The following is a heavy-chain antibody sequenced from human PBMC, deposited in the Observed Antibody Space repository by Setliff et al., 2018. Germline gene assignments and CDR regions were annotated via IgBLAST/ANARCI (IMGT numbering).Heavy chain of an antibody. Sequence: PGESLKISCKGSGYNFASYWIAWVRQMPGKGLEWMGIIYPDDSDTRYSPSFQGQDTISADKSISTAYLQWSSLKASDTAMYYCARQIGSSLSHFYYYMDVWGKGTTVTVSS. CDR1: GYNFASYW. D-gene: IGHD6-19*01. CDR3: ARQIGSSLSHFYYYMDV. CDR2: IYPDDSDT. V-gene: IGHV5-51*01. J-gene: IGHJ6*03.